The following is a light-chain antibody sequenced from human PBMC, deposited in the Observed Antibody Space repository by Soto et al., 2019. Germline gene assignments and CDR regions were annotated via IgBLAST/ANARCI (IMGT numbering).Light chain of an antibody. CDR1: SSNIGNNP. J-gene: IGLJ3*02. CDR3: AAWDDSLTGSWV. V-gene: IGLV1-44*01. Sequence: QSALTQPPSASGTPGQRVTISCSGSSSNIGNNPVNWYQQLPGTAPKLLIYSNSHRPSGVPDRFSGSKSGTSASLAISGLQSEDEADYYCAAWDDSLTGSWVFGGGTKLTVL. CDR2: SNS.